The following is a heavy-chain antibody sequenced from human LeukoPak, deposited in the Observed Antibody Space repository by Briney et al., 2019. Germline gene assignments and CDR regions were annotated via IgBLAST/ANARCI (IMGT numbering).Heavy chain of an antibody. J-gene: IGHJ4*02. V-gene: IGHV4-34*01. CDR2: INQSGVT. D-gene: IGHD3-10*01. CDR1: GGSFSGFY. CDR3: ARGGTFGEPFSRS. Sequence: PSETLSLTCAAYGGSFSGFYWSWTRQSPGKGLEWIGEINQSGVTNYSPSLRSRVTISADTSKNQFSLKVNSVTAADTAVYYCARGGTFGEPFSRSWGQGTLVTVSS.